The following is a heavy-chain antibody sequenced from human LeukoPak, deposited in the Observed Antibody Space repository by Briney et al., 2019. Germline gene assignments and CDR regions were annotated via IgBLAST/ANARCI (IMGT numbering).Heavy chain of an antibody. CDR3: ARDPYSGRYGDYYYYYMDV. CDR1: GFIFRNCA. J-gene: IGHJ6*03. CDR2: ITSSSSYI. V-gene: IGHV3-21*01. D-gene: IGHD1-26*01. Sequence: SGRSLRLSCAASGFIFRNCAIHWVRQAPGKGLEWVSSITSSSSYIYYADSVKGRFTISRDNAKNSLYLQMNSLRAEDTAVYYCARDPYSGRYGDYYYYYMDVWGKGTTVTISS.